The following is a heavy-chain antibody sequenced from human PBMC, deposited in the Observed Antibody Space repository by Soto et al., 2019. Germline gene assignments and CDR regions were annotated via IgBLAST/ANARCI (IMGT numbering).Heavy chain of an antibody. V-gene: IGHV3-13*01. CDR3: ARAGQGASCSGGSCYLGASDV. CDR2: IGTAGDT. D-gene: IGHD2-15*01. Sequence: EVQLVESGGGLVQPGESLRLSCEASGFNFSSYDMHWVRQATGKGLEWVSVIGTAGDTYYPGSVKGRFIIARENAKISLYLQMNSLTVGDKTVYYCARAGQGASCSGGSCYLGASDVWGQGATVTVSS. CDR1: GFNFSSYD. J-gene: IGHJ3*01.